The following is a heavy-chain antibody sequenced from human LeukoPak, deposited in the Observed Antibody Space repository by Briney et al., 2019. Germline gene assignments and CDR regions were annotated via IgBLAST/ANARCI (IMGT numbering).Heavy chain of an antibody. Sequence: SETLSLTGTVSGGSISSYYWSWIRQPPGKGLEWIGYIYYSGSTNYNPSLKSRVTISVDTSKNQFSLKLSSVTAADTAVYYCARTLVRGVSFDYWGQGTLVTVSS. CDR1: GGSISSYY. D-gene: IGHD3-10*01. V-gene: IGHV4-59*01. J-gene: IGHJ4*02. CDR2: IYYSGST. CDR3: ARTLVRGVSFDY.